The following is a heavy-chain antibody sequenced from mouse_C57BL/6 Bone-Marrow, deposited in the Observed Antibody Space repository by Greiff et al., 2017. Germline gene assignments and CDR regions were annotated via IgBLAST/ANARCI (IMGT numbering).Heavy chain of an antibody. CDR3: ATATATVVAPMDY. Sequence: EVQLVESGPELVKPGASVKISCKASGYTFTDYYMNWVKQSHGKSLEWIGDINPNNGGTSYNQKFKGKATLTVNKSSSTAYMELRSLTSEDSAVYYCATATATVVAPMDYWGQGTSVTVSS. J-gene: IGHJ4*01. CDR2: INPNNGGT. D-gene: IGHD1-1*01. CDR1: GYTFTDYY. V-gene: IGHV1-26*01.